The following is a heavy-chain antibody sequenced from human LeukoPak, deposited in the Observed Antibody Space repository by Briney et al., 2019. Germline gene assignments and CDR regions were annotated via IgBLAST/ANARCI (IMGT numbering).Heavy chain of an antibody. CDR1: GGSISSYY. D-gene: IGHD4-17*01. V-gene: IGHV4-4*07. Sequence: SETLSLTCTVSGGSISSYYWSWIRQPAGKGLEWIGRIYASGSTNYNPSLKSRVTMSVDTSKIQFSLKLSSVTAADTAVYYCARGATTDWIDWFDPWGQGTLVTVSS. CDR3: ARGATTDWIDWFDP. CDR2: IYASGST. J-gene: IGHJ5*02.